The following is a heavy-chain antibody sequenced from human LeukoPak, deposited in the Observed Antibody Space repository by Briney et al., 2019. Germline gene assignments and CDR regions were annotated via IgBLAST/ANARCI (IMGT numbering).Heavy chain of an antibody. CDR1: GFTFSSYE. V-gene: IGHV3-48*03. Sequence: GGSLRLSCAASGFTFSSYEMNWVRQAPGKGLEWVSYISSSGGTIYYADSVKGRFTISRDNAKNSLYLQMNSLRAEDTAVYYCARDHPDGYNTSPLDLWGQGTLVTVSS. CDR2: ISSSGGTI. CDR3: ARDHPDGYNTSPLDL. D-gene: IGHD5-24*01. J-gene: IGHJ4*02.